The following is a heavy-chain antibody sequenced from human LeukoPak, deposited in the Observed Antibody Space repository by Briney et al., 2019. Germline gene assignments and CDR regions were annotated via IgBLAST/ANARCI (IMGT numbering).Heavy chain of an antibody. Sequence: SETLSLTCTVSGGSISSYYWSWIRQPAGKGLEWIGRIYTSGSTNYNPSLKSRVTMSVDTSKNQFSLKLSSVTAADTAVYYCAREGLKGGDYYDSSGPWYYYYMDVWGKGTTVTVSS. CDR3: AREGLKGGDYYDSSGPWYYYYMDV. D-gene: IGHD3-22*01. V-gene: IGHV4-4*07. J-gene: IGHJ6*03. CDR2: IYTSGST. CDR1: GGSISSYY.